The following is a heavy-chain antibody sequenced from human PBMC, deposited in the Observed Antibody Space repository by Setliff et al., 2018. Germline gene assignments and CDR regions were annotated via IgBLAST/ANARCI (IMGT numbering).Heavy chain of an antibody. CDR3: ARGAYGDYYFDY. D-gene: IGHD4-17*01. CDR1: GFTFSSYS. CDR2: ISSSGSTI. V-gene: IGHV3-48*04. J-gene: IGHJ4*02. Sequence: GSLRLSCAASGFTFSSYSMNWVRQAPGKGLEWVSYISSSGSTIYYADSVKGRFTISRDNAKNSLYLQMNSLRAEDTAVYYCARGAYGDYYFDYWGQGTLVTVSS.